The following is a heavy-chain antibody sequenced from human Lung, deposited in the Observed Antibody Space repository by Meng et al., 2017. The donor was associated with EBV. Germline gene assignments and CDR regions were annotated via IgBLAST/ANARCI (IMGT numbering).Heavy chain of an antibody. CDR2: FYYGQST. CDR1: GDSITTPNYY. D-gene: IGHD4-17*01. Sequence: QVQLQESGPGLVKPSETLSLICTVSGDSITTPNYYWGWSRQPPGKGLEWIGTFYYGQSTFYSSSLKSRLIISVDTSKNQFSLRLTSVTAADTAVYYCVRGYDYGDYVDYWGQGTLVTVSS. CDR3: VRGYDYGDYVDY. J-gene: IGHJ4*02. V-gene: IGHV4-39*07.